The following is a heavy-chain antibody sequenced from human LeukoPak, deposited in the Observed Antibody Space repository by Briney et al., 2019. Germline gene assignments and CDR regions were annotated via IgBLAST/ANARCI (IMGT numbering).Heavy chain of an antibody. D-gene: IGHD2-15*01. CDR2: MTDSGDDT. V-gene: IGHV3-23*01. J-gene: IGHJ4*02. CDR3: VKAAGGMCNSGYCYSRVFDY. Sequence: GGSLRLSCAASGFTFNNYAMNWVRQVPGRGLEWVSIMTDSGDDTKYADSVKGRFTISRDNSKSTLYLQMNSLRAEDTATYYCVKAAGGMCNSGYCYSRVFDYWRQGTLVTVSS. CDR1: GFTFNNYA.